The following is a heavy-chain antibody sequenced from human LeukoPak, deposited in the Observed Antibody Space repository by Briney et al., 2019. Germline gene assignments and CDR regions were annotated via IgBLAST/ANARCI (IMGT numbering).Heavy chain of an antibody. V-gene: IGHV4-59*02. Sequence: SETLSLTCTISGGSVSSYYWTWIRQPPGKGLEWIGYIYYSGNTNYNPSLKSRVTISVDTSKNQFSLELSSVTAADTAVYYCARGSGYGSVDYWGQGTLVTVSS. CDR1: GGSVSSYY. J-gene: IGHJ4*02. D-gene: IGHD5-12*01. CDR3: ARGSGYGSVDY. CDR2: IYYSGNT.